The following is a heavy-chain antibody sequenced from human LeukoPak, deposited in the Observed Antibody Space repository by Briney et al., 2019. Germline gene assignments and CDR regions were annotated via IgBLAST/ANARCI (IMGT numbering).Heavy chain of an antibody. Sequence: PGGSLRLFCAASGFTFSSYWMSWVRQAPGKGLEWVANIKQDGSEKYYVDSVKGRFTISRDNAKNSLYLQMNSLRAEDTAVYYCARETYDYDSSGYYDYWGQGTLVTVSS. CDR1: GFTFSSYW. J-gene: IGHJ4*02. CDR2: IKQDGSEK. V-gene: IGHV3-7*01. D-gene: IGHD3-22*01. CDR3: ARETYDYDSSGYYDY.